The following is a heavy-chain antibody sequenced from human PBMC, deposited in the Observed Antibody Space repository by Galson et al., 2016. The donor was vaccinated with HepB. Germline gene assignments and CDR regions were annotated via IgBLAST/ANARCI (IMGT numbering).Heavy chain of an antibody. CDR2: ISYSGST. CDR1: GVSVSNGPYY. V-gene: IGHV4-31*03. J-gene: IGHJ4*02. CDR3: ASYGDYYFDY. D-gene: IGHD4-17*01. Sequence: TLSLTCTVPGVSVSNGPYYWSWIRQHEGKGLEWIGYISYSGSTYYNPSLKSRVAISLDRSKSQFSLNLTSVTAADTAVYYCASYGDYYFDYWGQGTLVTVS.